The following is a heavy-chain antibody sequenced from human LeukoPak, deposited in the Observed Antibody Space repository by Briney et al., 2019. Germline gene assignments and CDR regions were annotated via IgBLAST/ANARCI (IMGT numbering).Heavy chain of an antibody. CDR1: VFTFSSYG. J-gene: IGHJ4*02. Sequence: GGSLRLSCAASVFTFSSYGMHWVRQAPGKGLEWVAFIWYDGTNKYYADSVKGRFTISRDNSKNTLYLQMNNLRSEDTAVYYCAKDLIGYCTSPTCYPIDHWGQGILVTVSS. V-gene: IGHV3-30*02. CDR2: IWYDGTNK. D-gene: IGHD2-2*01. CDR3: AKDLIGYCTSPTCYPIDH.